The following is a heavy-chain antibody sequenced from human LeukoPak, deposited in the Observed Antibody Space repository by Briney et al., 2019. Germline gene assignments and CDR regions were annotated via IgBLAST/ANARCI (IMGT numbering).Heavy chain of an antibody. J-gene: IGHJ4*02. Sequence: PGGSLRLSCAASGFTFSSYSMNWVRQAPGKGLEWVSSIISSSRYIYYADSVKGRFTISRDNARNSLFLQMNSLRAEDTAVYYCARQGGYSYGRDYFDYWGQGTLVTVSS. V-gene: IGHV3-21*01. CDR3: ARQGGYSYGRDYFDY. D-gene: IGHD5-18*01. CDR2: IISSSRYI. CDR1: GFTFSSYS.